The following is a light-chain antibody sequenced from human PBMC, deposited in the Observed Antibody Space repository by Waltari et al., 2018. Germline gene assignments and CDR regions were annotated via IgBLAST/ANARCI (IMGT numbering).Light chain of an antibody. CDR1: QSINNW. Sequence: DIQMTQSPSPLSASVGDRVTITCRASQSINNWLAWYQQKPGKAPKLLIYEASTLESGVPSRFSGSASGTEFTLTITSLQPDDFATYYCQQYNSFSHTFGQGTKLEIK. CDR2: EAS. CDR3: QQYNSFSHT. V-gene: IGKV1-5*03. J-gene: IGKJ2*01.